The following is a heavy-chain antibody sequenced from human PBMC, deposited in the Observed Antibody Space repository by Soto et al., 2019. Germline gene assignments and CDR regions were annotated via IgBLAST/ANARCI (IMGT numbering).Heavy chain of an antibody. CDR1: GGSFSRYA. CDR3: ARDHEF. V-gene: IGHV1-69*01. J-gene: IGHJ4*02. CDR2: IIPLIGSP. Sequence: QVQMVQSGAEVKKPGSSVKVSCKASGGSFSRYAISWVRQAPGQGLEWMGGIIPLIGSPYYAPKFQGRLTITADESTNTAYMELSSLRSLDTVVYYCARDHEFWGQGTLVTVSS. D-gene: IGHD3-10*01.